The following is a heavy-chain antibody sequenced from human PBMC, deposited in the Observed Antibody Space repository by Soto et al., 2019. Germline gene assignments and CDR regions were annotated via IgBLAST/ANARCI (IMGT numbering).Heavy chain of an antibody. Sequence: QVQLVQSGAEVKKPGASVKVSCKASGYTFTGYYMHWVRQAPGQGLEWMGWINPNSGGTNYAQKFQGWVTMTRDPSISTAYMELSRLRSDDTAVYYGAREPTFEGGTSRNWFDPWGQGTLVTVSS. V-gene: IGHV1-2*04. CDR3: AREPTFEGGTSRNWFDP. CDR2: INPNSGGT. J-gene: IGHJ5*02. D-gene: IGHD3-16*01. CDR1: GYTFTGYY.